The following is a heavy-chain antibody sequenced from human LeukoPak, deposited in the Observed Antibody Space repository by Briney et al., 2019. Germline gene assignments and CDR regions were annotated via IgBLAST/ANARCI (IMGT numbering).Heavy chain of an antibody. Sequence: GGSVRLSCAASGFSFHIYVMSWLRQAPGEGLEWVASMSDSGDHTDYADSVKGRFSISRDNSKSTLYLQMNSLRGEDTAVYYCAKDRHGIVGATPFDSWGQGTLVIVSS. CDR1: GFSFHIYV. D-gene: IGHD1-26*01. CDR2: MSDSGDHT. J-gene: IGHJ4*02. CDR3: AKDRHGIVGATPFDS. V-gene: IGHV3-23*01.